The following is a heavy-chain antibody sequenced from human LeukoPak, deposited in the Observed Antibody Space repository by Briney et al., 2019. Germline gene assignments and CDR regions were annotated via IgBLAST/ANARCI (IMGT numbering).Heavy chain of an antibody. CDR2: ISGSGGST. D-gene: IGHD2-2*01. V-gene: IGHV3-23*01. CDR1: GFTFSSYA. CDR3: AKGVYCSSTSCYFYYYGMTS. J-gene: IGHJ6*02. Sequence: GGSLRLSCAASGFTFSSYAMSWVRQAPGKGLEWVSAISGSGGSTYYADSVKGRFTISRDNSKNTLYLQMNSLRAEDTAVYYCAKGVYCSSTSCYFYYYGMTSGAKGPRSPSP.